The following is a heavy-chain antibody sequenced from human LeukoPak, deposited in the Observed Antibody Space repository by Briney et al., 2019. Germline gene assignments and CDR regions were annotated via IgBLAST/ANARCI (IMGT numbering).Heavy chain of an antibody. CDR2: IYDSGTT. J-gene: IGHJ4*02. CDR1: GFTVSTNY. CDR3: ASHWGGY. V-gene: IGHV3-53*01. D-gene: IGHD3-16*01. Sequence: GGSLRLSCAASGFTVSTNYMSWVRQAPGKGLEWVSIIYDSGTTHYADSVKGRFTISRDNLRNTLYLQMNSLRAEDTAVYYCASHWGGYWGQGTLVTVSS.